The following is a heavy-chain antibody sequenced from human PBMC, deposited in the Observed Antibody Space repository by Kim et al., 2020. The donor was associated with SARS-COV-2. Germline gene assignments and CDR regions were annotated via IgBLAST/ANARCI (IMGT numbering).Heavy chain of an antibody. D-gene: IGHD3-16*02. Sequence: ASVKVSCKASGYTFTGYYMHWVRQAPGQGLEWMGWINPNSGGTNYAQKFQGWVTMTRDTSISTAYMELSRLRSDDTAVYYCARGVLSDYYYYGMDVWGQGTTVTVSS. CDR2: INPNSGGT. CDR1: GYTFTGYY. V-gene: IGHV1-2*04. J-gene: IGHJ6*02. CDR3: ARGVLSDYYYYGMDV.